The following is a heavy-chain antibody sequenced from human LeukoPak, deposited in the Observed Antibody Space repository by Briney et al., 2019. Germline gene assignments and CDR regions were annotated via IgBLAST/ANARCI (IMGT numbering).Heavy chain of an antibody. J-gene: IGHJ5*02. Sequence: SETLSLTCAVYGGSFSGYYWSWIRQPPGKGLEWIGEINHSGSTNYNPSLKSRVTISVDTSKNQFSLKLSSVTAADTAVYYCARGHSYGDWFDPWGQGTLVTVSS. CDR3: ARGHSYGDWFDP. CDR2: INHSGST. D-gene: IGHD4-17*01. CDR1: GGSFSGYY. V-gene: IGHV4-34*01.